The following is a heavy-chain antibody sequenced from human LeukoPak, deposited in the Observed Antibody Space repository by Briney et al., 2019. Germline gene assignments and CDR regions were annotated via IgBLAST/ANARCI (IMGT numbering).Heavy chain of an antibody. CDR1: GGTFSSYA. CDR3: ARVVPSLIVGATPFDY. CDR2: IIPIFGTA. D-gene: IGHD1-26*01. V-gene: IGHV1-69*13. Sequence: ASVKVSCKASGGTFSSYAISWVRQAPGQGLEWMGGIIPIFGTANYAQKFQGRVTITADESTSTAYMELSSLRSEDTAVYYCARVVPSLIVGATPFDYWGQGTLVTVSS. J-gene: IGHJ4*02.